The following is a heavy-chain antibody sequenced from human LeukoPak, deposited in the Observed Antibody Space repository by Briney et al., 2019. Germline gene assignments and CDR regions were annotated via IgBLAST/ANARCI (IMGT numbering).Heavy chain of an antibody. CDR1: GFIFDDYG. CDR3: AKGGPAAMRYAFDI. V-gene: IGHV3-20*04. Sequence: GGSLRLSCAASGFIFDDYGMSWVRQAPGKGLEWVSGINWNGSITGYADSVKGRFTISRDNAKNSLYLQMNSLRAEDTALYYCAKGGPAAMRYAFDIWGQGTMVTVSS. CDR2: INWNGSIT. D-gene: IGHD2-2*01. J-gene: IGHJ3*02.